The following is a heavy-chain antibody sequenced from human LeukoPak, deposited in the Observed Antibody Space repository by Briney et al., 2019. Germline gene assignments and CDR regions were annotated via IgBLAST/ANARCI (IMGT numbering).Heavy chain of an antibody. D-gene: IGHD5/OR15-5a*01. Sequence: GGSLRLSCAASGFTFSNYYMSWIRQAPGKGLEWVSYISTSSSYTNYADSVKGRFTISRDNAKNSLYLQMNSLRAEDTAAYYCARTSSSVLDYWGQGTLVTVSS. CDR3: ARTSSSVLDY. J-gene: IGHJ4*02. CDR2: ISTSSSYT. V-gene: IGHV3-11*06. CDR1: GFTFSNYY.